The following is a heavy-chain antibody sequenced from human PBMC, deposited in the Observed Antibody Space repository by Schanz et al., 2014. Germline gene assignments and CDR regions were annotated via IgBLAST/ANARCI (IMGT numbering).Heavy chain of an antibody. J-gene: IGHJ6*03. CDR1: GFTFSSYG. Sequence: VQLLESGGGLVQPGGSLRLSCVASGFTFSSYGMHWVRQSPGKGLEWVALISYDGSSKNHADSVQGRFTISRDNPKNTLYLQMNSLRAEDTAVYYCARDHQWLARYYMDVWGKGTTVTVSS. CDR2: ISYDGSSK. CDR3: ARDHQWLARYYMDV. D-gene: IGHD6-19*01. V-gene: IGHV3-33*08.